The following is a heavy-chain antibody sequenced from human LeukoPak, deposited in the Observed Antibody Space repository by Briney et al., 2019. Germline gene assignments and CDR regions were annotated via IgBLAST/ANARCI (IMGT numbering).Heavy chain of an antibody. D-gene: IGHD4-17*01. Sequence: GGSLRLSCAASGFTFSSYAMSWVRQAPGKGLEWVANIKQDGSEKYYVDSVKGRFTISRDNAKNSLYLQMNSLRAEDTAAYYCAREGTTVTTFDYWGQGTLVTVSS. J-gene: IGHJ4*02. V-gene: IGHV3-7*01. CDR1: GFTFSSYA. CDR2: IKQDGSEK. CDR3: AREGTTVTTFDY.